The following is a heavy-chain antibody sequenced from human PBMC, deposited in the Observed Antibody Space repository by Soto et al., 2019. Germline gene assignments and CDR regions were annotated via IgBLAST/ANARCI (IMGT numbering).Heavy chain of an antibody. J-gene: IGHJ4*02. CDR1: GFTFSSCA. CDR2: ISGNGDST. CDR3: ASRFGELDYFHY. V-gene: IGHV3-23*01. D-gene: IGHD3-10*01. Sequence: GWLRRTCSASGFTFSSCAMTWVRQIPGKGLEWVSSISGNGDSTYYADSVKGRFTISRDNSKNTLYLQMNSLRAEDTAVYYCASRFGELDYFHYWGQGTLVTVYS.